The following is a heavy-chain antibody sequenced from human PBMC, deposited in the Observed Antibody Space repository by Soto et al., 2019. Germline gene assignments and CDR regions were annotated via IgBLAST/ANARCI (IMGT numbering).Heavy chain of an antibody. V-gene: IGHV3-74*01. CDR2: IKRDGSTT. Sequence: EVQLVESGGGLVQPGGSLRLSCAASGFTFSDYWMHWVRQAPGKGLEWVSRIKRDGSTTNYADSVKGRFTISRDNAKNTLYLEMNSLRVEDTADYYCARGALNDYDEDVWGKGTTVTVSS. CDR1: GFTFSDYW. J-gene: IGHJ6*03. CDR3: ARGALNDYDEDV.